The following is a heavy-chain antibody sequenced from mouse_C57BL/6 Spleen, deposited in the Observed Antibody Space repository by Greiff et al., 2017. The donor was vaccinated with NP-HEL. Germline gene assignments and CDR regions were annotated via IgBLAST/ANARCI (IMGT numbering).Heavy chain of an antibody. CDR1: GYTFTDYY. V-gene: IGHV1-76*01. CDR2: IYPGSGNT. CDR3: ARGDYYGGNYFDD. J-gene: IGHJ2*01. Sequence: QVQLQQSGAELVRPGASVKLSCKASGYTFTDYYINWVKQRPGQGLEWIARIYPGSGNTYYNEKFKGKATLTAEKSSSTAYMQLSSLTSEDSAVYVGARGDYYGGNYFDDWGQGTTLTVSS. D-gene: IGHD1-1*01.